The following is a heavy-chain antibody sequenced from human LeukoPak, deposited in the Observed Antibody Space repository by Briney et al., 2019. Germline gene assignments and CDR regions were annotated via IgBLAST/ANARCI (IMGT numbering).Heavy chain of an antibody. CDR3: ARYLDYGGNSRVFQH. J-gene: IGHJ1*01. V-gene: IGHV4-34*01. Sequence: SETLSLTCAVYGGYLGAYYWTWIRQPPGKGLEWIGEINHGGSTNYNPSLKSRVTISIDTSKNQFSLKLSSVTAADTAVYYCARYLDYGGNSRVFQHWGQGTLVTVSS. D-gene: IGHD4-23*01. CDR1: GGYLGAYY. CDR2: INHGGST.